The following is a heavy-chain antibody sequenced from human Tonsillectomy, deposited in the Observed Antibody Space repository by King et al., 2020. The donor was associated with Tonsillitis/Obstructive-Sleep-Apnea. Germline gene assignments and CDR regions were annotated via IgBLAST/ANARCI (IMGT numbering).Heavy chain of an antibody. D-gene: IGHD2-2*01. J-gene: IGHJ4*02. CDR3: ARIRSTSCLGDY. CDR2: IDWDDVK. CDR1: GFSLSTSGMC. V-gene: IGHV2-70*11. Sequence: VTLKESGPALVKPTQTLTLTCTFSGFSLSTSGMCVSWIRQPPGKALEWLARIDWDDVKYYSTSLKTRLTISKDTSKNQVVLTMTNMDPVDTATCYCARIRSTSCLGDYWGQGTLVTVSS.